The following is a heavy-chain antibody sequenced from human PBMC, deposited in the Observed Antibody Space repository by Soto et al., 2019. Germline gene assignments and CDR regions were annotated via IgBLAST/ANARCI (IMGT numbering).Heavy chain of an antibody. CDR1: GYSFTDYG. V-gene: IGHV1-18*04. Sequence: QVQLVQSGPEVKKPGASVKVSCKASGYSFTDYGITWVRQAPGQGLEWMGWISAYYGDTDYAQKFQGRVTMTRDTSTTTAFMELRSLRSDDTAVYYCTREVESGGVIANGYWGQGTLVTVSS. CDR3: TREVESGGVIANGY. J-gene: IGHJ4*02. CDR2: ISAYYGDT. D-gene: IGHD3-16*02.